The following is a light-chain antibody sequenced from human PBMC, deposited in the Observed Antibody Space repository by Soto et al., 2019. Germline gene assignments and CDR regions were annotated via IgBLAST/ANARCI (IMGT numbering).Light chain of an antibody. CDR3: QQRSNWPWT. CDR1: QSVSSY. Sequence: EIVMTQSPATLSLSPGERATLSWMASQSVSSYLAWYQQKPGQAPRLLIYDASNRATGIPARFSGSGSGTDFTLTISSLEPEDFAVYYCQQRSNWPWTFGQGTKVDIK. V-gene: IGKV3-11*01. J-gene: IGKJ1*01. CDR2: DAS.